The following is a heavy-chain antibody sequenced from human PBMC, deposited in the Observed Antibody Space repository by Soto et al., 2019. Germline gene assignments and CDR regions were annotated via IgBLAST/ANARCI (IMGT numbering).Heavy chain of an antibody. J-gene: IGHJ5*02. Sequence: QGQLVESGGGVVQPGKSLRLSCRASGFTFSSYGMYWFRQNPGKGLEWVAVIWSDGTNKDIADSVKGRFIISRDNPRTTLYLEMNTLGVEDTGVYYCARSLASYGDLDLWGRGTLVTV. CDR2: IWSDGTNK. V-gene: IGHV3-33*01. D-gene: IGHD5-18*01. CDR3: ARSLASYGDLDL. CDR1: GFTFSSYG.